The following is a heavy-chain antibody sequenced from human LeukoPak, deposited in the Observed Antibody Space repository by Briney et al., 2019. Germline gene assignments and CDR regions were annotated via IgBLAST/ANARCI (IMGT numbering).Heavy chain of an antibody. D-gene: IGHD6-13*01. J-gene: IGHJ4*02. V-gene: IGHV3-7*01. CDR1: GFTFSSYW. CDR3: ARGWGYSSSWYGEFDY. CDR2: IKQDGSEK. Sequence: PGGSLRLSCAASGFTFSSYWMSWVRQAPGKGLEWVANIKQDGSEKYYVDSVKGRFTISRDNAKNSLYLQMNSLRAGDTAVYYCARGWGYSSSWYGEFDYWGQGTLVTVSS.